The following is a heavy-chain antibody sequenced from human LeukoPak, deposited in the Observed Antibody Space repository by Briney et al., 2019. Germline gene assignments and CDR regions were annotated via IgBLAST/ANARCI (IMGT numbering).Heavy chain of an antibody. D-gene: IGHD3-3*01. V-gene: IGHV4-61*02. CDR1: GGSISSGSYY. CDR2: IYTSGST. J-gene: IGHJ4*02. Sequence: KPSETLSLTCTVSGGSISSGSYYWSWIRQPAGKGLEWIGRIYTSGSTNYNPSLKSRVTISVDTSKNQFSLKLSSVTAADTAVYYCASNDFWSGYWHFDYWGQGTLVTVSS. CDR3: ASNDFWSGYWHFDY.